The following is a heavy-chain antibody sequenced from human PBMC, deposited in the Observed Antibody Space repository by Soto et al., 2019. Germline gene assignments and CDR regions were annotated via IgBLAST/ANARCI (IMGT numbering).Heavy chain of an antibody. CDR3: ARHRIRWGQPNYWYFDL. CDR1: GGSISSSSYY. V-gene: IGHV4-39*01. J-gene: IGHJ2*01. D-gene: IGHD7-27*01. Sequence: QLQLQESGPGLVKPSETLSLTCTVSGGSISSSSYYWGWIRQPPGKGLEWIGSIYYSGSTYYNPSLKSRVTISVDTSKNQFSLKLSSVTAADTAVYYCARHRIRWGQPNYWYFDLWGRGTLVTVSS. CDR2: IYYSGST.